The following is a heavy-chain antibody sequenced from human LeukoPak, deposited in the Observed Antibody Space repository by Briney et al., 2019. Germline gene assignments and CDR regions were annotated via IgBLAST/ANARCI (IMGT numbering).Heavy chain of an antibody. CDR3: ARGIEAAGAFDI. CDR2: ISSSSSYI. Sequence: GGSLRLPCAASGFTFSSYSMNWVRQAPGKGLEWVLSISSSSSYIYYADSVKGRFTISRDNAKNSLYLQMNSLRAEDTAVYYCARGIEAAGAFDIWGQGTMVTVSS. D-gene: IGHD2-15*01. CDR1: GFTFSSYS. J-gene: IGHJ3*02. V-gene: IGHV3-21*01.